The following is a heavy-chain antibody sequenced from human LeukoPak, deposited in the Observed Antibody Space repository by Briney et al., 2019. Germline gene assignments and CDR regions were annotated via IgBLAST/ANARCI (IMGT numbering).Heavy chain of an antibody. D-gene: IGHD3-10*01. Sequence: SVKVSCKASRGTFSSYAIIWVRQAPGQGLEWMGGFIPTFGTAAYAKKFQGRVTISADESTSTDYIELSSLTSEDTDVYYCARDLAMVRGARYRPYKWFDPWGREPWSPSLQ. CDR3: ARDLAMVRGARYRPYKWFDP. CDR2: FIPTFGTA. V-gene: IGHV1-69*01. J-gene: IGHJ5*02. CDR1: RGTFSSYA.